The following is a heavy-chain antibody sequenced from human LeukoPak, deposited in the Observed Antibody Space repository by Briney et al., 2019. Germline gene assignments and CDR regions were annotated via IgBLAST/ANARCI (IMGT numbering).Heavy chain of an antibody. V-gene: IGHV3-13*01. CDR3: ARVDYYDSSGFYYFDY. Sequence: GGSLRLSCAASGFTFSTYDMHWVRHATGKGLEWVSAIGIAGDTYYLGSVKGRFTISRENAKKSLYLQMNSLRAEDTAVYYCARVDYYDSSGFYYFDYWGQGTLVTVSS. CDR2: IGIAGDT. CDR1: GFTFSTYD. J-gene: IGHJ4*02. D-gene: IGHD3-22*01.